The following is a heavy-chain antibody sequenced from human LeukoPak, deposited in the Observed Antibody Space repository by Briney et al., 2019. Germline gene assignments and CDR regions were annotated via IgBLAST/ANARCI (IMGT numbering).Heavy chain of an antibody. V-gene: IGHV4-39*07. CDR3: ARDPGGSWYSSGHLDY. D-gene: IGHD6-19*01. CDR2: IYYSGST. CDR1: GGSISSYY. Sequence: SETLSLTCTVSGGSISSYYWGWIRQPPGKGLEWIGSIYYSGSTYYNPSLKSRVTISVDTSKNQFSLKLSSVTAADTAVYYCARDPGGSWYSSGHLDYWGQGTLVTVSS. J-gene: IGHJ4*02.